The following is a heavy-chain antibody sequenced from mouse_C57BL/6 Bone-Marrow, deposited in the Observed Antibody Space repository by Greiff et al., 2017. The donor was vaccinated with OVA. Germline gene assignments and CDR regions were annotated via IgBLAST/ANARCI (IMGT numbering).Heavy chain of an antibody. CDR2: IDPSDSYT. D-gene: IGHD1-1*01. J-gene: IGHJ2*01. Sequence: QVQLQPPGAELVMPGASVKLSCKASGYTFTSYWMHWVKQRPGQGLEWIGEIDPSDSYTNYNQKFKGKSTLTVDKSSSTAYMQLSSLTSEDSAVYYCARGVDYYYGSPPYYFDYWGQGTTLTVSS. CDR3: ARGVDYYYGSPPYYFDY. CDR1: GYTFTSYW. V-gene: IGHV1-69*01.